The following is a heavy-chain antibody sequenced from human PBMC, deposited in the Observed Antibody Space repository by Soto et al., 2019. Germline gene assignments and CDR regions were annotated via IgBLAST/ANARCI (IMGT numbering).Heavy chain of an antibody. D-gene: IGHD6-19*01. CDR3: AKENRSDSSGYYYDYYGMDV. Sequence: GRSLRLSCAASGFTFSSYAMSWVRQAPGKGLEWVSAISGSGGSTYYADSVKGRFTISRDNSKNTLYLQMNSLRAEDTAVYYCAKENRSDSSGYYYDYYGMDVWCQGTTVTVSS. J-gene: IGHJ6*02. CDR2: ISGSGGST. V-gene: IGHV3-23*01. CDR1: GFTFSSYA.